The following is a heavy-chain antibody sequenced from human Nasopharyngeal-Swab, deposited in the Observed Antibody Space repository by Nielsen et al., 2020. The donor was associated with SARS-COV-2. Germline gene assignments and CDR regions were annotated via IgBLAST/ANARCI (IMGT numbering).Heavy chain of an antibody. J-gene: IGHJ4*02. CDR2: ISSSGDYI. CDR3: TRDTPAMFAY. CDR1: GFSFSSCS. Sequence: GESLKISCAASGFSFSSCSMNWARQAPGKGLEWVSAISSSGDYIYYAASVRGRFTISRDNVKNSLYLQMNSLRAEDTAVYYCTRDTPAMFAYWGQGTLVTVSS. V-gene: IGHV3-21*01.